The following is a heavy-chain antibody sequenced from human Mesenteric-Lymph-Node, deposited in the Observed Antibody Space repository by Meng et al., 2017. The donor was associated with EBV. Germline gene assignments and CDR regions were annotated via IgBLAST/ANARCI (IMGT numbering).Heavy chain of an antibody. Sequence: QLQRHEPGPGLVRPSETLSLTCTVSGASISNTIYYWGWIRQPPGKGLEWIGTMFYSGSTYYNSSLKSRLTMSVDTSKNHFSLKVRSVTAADTAVYYCARGDLGETYFDYWGQGTLVTVSS. CDR1: GASISNTIYY. V-gene: IGHV4-39*07. CDR2: MFYSGST. J-gene: IGHJ4*02. D-gene: IGHD2-21*02. CDR3: ARGDLGETYFDY.